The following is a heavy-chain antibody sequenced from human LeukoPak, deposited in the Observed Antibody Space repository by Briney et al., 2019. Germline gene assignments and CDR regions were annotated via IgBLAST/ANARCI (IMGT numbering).Heavy chain of an antibody. CDR2: MNPNSGNT. V-gene: IGHV1-8*03. J-gene: IGHJ5*02. CDR1: GYTFTSYD. Sequence: GASVKVSCKASGYTFTSYDINWVRQATGLGLEWMGWMNPNSGNTGYAQKFQGRVTITRNTSISTAYMELSSLRSEDTAVYYCARGRQWPGFGFDPWGQGTLVTVSS. CDR3: ARGRQWPGFGFDP. D-gene: IGHD6-19*01.